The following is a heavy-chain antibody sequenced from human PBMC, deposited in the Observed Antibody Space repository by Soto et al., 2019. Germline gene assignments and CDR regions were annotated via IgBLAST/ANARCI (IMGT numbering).Heavy chain of an antibody. V-gene: IGHV4-31*03. D-gene: IGHD3-3*01. J-gene: IGHJ6*02. CDR3: ARDQRYNDSFSASHYYYLMDI. CDR1: GDSMDRPNYD. CDR2: IYYTGTT. Sequence: SXTLSLACRVSGDSMDRPNYDWIWSRQLPGKGLEWIGNIYYTGTTFYNPSLKSRLTISIDTSRNQFSLKMTSVTAADTAVYFCARDQRYNDSFSASHYYYLMDICAQRTTVTVSS.